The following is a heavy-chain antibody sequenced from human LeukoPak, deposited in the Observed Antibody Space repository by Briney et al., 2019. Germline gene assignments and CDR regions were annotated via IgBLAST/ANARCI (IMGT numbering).Heavy chain of an antibody. J-gene: IGHJ6*03. Sequence: SETLSLTCAVYGGSFSGYYWSWIRQPPGKGLEWIGEINHSGSTNYNPSLKSRVTISVDTSKNQFSLKLSSVTAADTAVYYCARHRSSSRYYYYMDVWGKRTTVTISS. CDR2: INHSGST. CDR3: ARHRSSSRYYYYMDV. CDR1: GGSFSGYY. D-gene: IGHD6-13*01. V-gene: IGHV4-34*01.